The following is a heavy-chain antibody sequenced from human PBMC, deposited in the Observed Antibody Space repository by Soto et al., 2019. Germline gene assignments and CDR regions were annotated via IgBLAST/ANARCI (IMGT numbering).Heavy chain of an antibody. Sequence: QVQLMQSGAEVKKPGASVKVSCKASGYTFTSYYIHWVRQAPGQGLEWMGIINPSTGSASYARMFQGRVAMTRYTSTSTVYMEVSSLRSEDTAVYYCARDPNLSLTFHYYGMDVWCQGTTVTVSS. CDR2: INPSTGSA. CDR1: GYTFTSYY. V-gene: IGHV1-46*01. CDR3: ARDPNLSLTFHYYGMDV. J-gene: IGHJ6*02.